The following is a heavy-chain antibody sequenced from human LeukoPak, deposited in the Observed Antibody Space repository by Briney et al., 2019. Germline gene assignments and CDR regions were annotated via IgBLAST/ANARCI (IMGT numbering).Heavy chain of an antibody. CDR3: ATRDTQWWGVDY. CDR2: SYPCDSDT. J-gene: IGHJ4*02. V-gene: IGHV5-51*01. CDR1: GSPFTSYW. D-gene: IGHD2-15*01. Sequence: GESLQISGQGSGSPFTSYWIGWVRPVPGKGLEWMGISYPCDSDTRYSPSFQGQVTISADKSISPAYLQWSSLKASDTAMYYCATRDTQWWGVDYGGQGTLVTVSA.